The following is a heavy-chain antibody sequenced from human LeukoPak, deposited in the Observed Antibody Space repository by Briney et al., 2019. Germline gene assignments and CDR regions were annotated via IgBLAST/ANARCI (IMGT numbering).Heavy chain of an antibody. CDR3: AREGLGIAAARWFDP. CDR2: IYYSGST. J-gene: IGHJ5*02. D-gene: IGHD6-13*01. V-gene: IGHV4-59*01. Sequence: SETLSLTCTVSGGSLSSYYWSWVRQPPGKGLERIGYIYYSGSTNYNPSLKSRVTISVDTSKNQFSLKLSSVTAADTAVYYCAREGLGIAAARWFDPWGQGTLVTVSS. CDR1: GGSLSSYY.